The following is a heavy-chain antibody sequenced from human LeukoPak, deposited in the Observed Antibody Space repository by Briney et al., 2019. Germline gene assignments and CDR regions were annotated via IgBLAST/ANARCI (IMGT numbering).Heavy chain of an antibody. CDR3: AKVRGYDFWSGYSDYFDY. CDR1: GFTFSSYA. J-gene: IGHJ4*02. V-gene: IGHV3-23*01. Sequence: GGPLRFSCAASGFTFSSYAMSWVRQAPGKGLEWVSAISGSGGSTYYADSVKGRFTISRDNSKNTLYLQMNSLRAEDTAVYYCAKVRGYDFWSGYSDYFDYWGQGTLVTVSS. D-gene: IGHD3-3*01. CDR2: ISGSGGST.